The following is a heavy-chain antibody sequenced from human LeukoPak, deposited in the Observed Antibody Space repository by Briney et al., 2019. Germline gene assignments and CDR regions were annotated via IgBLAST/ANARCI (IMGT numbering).Heavy chain of an antibody. CDR3: ARDGGHPLTSYYRAY. CDR1: GFTFSSFA. Sequence: GGSLRLSCAASGFTFSSFAMSWVRQAPGKGLEWVSTIIGSGGNTFYADSVKGRFTISRDNSKNTLSLQLTSLRAEDTGIYFCARDGGHPLTSYYRAYWGQGTLVTVSS. V-gene: IGHV3-23*01. D-gene: IGHD4-4*01. CDR2: IIGSGGNT. J-gene: IGHJ4*02.